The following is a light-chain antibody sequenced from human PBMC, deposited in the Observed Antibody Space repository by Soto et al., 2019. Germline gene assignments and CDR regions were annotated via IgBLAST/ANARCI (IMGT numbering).Light chain of an antibody. V-gene: IGLV2-14*01. CDR2: EVS. Sequence: QSALTQPASVSGSPGQSITISCTGTSSDVGGYNFVSWYQQHPGKAPKLMIYEVSNRPSGVSNRFSGSKSGNTASLVIVGLQSEDEADYYCAAWDHSLQGWVFGGGTKLTVL. J-gene: IGLJ3*02. CDR1: SSDVGGYNF. CDR3: AAWDHSLQGWV.